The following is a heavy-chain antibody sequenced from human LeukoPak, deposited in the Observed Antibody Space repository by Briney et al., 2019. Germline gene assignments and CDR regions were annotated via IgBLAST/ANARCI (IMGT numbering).Heavy chain of an antibody. V-gene: IGHV1-18*01. D-gene: IGHD3-22*01. CDR3: ARGKYYYDGRPVAGWYFDY. J-gene: IGHJ4*02. CDR1: GYTFTSYG. Sequence: ASVKVSCKASGYTFTSYGISWVRQAPGQGLEWMGWISAYNGNTNYAQKLQGRVTMTTDTSTSTAYMELRSLRSDDTAVHYCARGKYYYDGRPVAGWYFDYWGQGTLVTVSS. CDR2: ISAYNGNT.